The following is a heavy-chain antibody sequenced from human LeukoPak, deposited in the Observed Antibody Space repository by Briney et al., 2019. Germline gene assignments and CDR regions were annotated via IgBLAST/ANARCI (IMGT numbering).Heavy chain of an antibody. V-gene: IGHV4-39*02. D-gene: IGHD6-13*01. J-gene: IGHJ4*02. Sequence: SETLSLTCTVSGGSIRSTSYYWGWIRQSPGKGLEWIGSIYYSGSTFYNPSLKSRVTISADTSKNQFSLKLSSVTAADTAVYYCARDTGIAGPDYWGQGTLVTVSS. CDR1: GGSIRSTSYY. CDR3: ARDTGIAGPDY. CDR2: IYYSGST.